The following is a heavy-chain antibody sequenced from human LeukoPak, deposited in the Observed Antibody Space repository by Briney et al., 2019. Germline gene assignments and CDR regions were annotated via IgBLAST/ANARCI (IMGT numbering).Heavy chain of an antibody. V-gene: IGHV1-2*02. CDR3: AREGVVGAYDY. Sequence: ASVKVSCKASGYTFTGYYMHWVRQAPGQGLEWMGWINPNSGGTNYAQEFQGRVTMTRDTSTSTAYMELSRLRSDDTAVYYCAREGVVGAYDYWGQGMLVTVSS. J-gene: IGHJ4*02. CDR2: INPNSGGT. D-gene: IGHD1-26*01. CDR1: GYTFTGYY.